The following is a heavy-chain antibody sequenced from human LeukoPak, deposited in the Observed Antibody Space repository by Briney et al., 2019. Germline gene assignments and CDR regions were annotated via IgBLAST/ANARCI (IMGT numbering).Heavy chain of an antibody. V-gene: IGHV4-34*01. D-gene: IGHD3-10*01. Sequence: SETLSLTCAVYGGSFSGYYWSWIRQPPGKGLEWIGEINHSGSTNYNPSLKSQVTISVDTSKNQFSLKLSSVTAADTAVYYCARRVVWFGELLFFDYWGQGTLVTVSS. CDR1: GGSFSGYY. CDR2: INHSGST. CDR3: ARRVVWFGELLFFDY. J-gene: IGHJ4*02.